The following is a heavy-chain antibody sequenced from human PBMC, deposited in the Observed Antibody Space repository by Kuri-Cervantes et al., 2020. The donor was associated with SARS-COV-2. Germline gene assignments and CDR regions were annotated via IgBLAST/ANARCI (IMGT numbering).Heavy chain of an antibody. D-gene: IGHD2-15*01. V-gene: IGHV1-69*10. CDR3: ARGRPYCSGGSCYPYGFQH. Sequence: SVKVSCKASGGTFSSYAISWVLQAPGQGLEWMGGIIPILGIANYAQKFQGRVTITADKSTSTAYMDLSSLRSEDTAVYYCARGRPYCSGGSCYPYGFQHWGQGTLVTVSS. J-gene: IGHJ1*01. CDR2: IIPILGIA. CDR1: GGTFSSYA.